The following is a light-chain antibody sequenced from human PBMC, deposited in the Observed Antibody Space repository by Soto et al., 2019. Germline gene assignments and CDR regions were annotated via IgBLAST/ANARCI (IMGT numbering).Light chain of an antibody. V-gene: IGKV1-12*01. CDR1: QVISSW. J-gene: IGKJ4*01. Sequence: DIQMTQSPSSVSASVGDRVTMTCRASQVISSWLAWYQQEPGKAPKLLIYAASSLQSGVPSRFSGSGSGTDFTLTISSLQPEDFATYYCQQANSFPLTFGGGTKVEIK. CDR3: QQANSFPLT. CDR2: AAS.